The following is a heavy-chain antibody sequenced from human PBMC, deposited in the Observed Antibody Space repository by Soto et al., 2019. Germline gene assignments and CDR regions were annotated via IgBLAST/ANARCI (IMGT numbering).Heavy chain of an antibody. J-gene: IGHJ5*02. CDR2: IYPGDSDT. CDR1: GYSFTSYW. D-gene: IGHD3-10*01. Sequence: PGEFLKISCKGSGYSFTSYWIGWVRQMPGKGLEWMGIIYPGDSDTRYSPSFQGQVTISADKSISTAYLQWSSLKASDTAMYYCARYTFPTTMVRGVIIPNWFDPWGQGTLVTVSS. V-gene: IGHV5-51*01. CDR3: ARYTFPTTMVRGVIIPNWFDP.